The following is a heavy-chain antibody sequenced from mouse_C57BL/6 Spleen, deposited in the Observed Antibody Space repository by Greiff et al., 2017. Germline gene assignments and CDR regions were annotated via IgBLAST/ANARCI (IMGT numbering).Heavy chain of an antibody. CDR3: ARRLGRPSYWYFDV. V-gene: IGHV1-55*01. CDR2: IYPGSGST. J-gene: IGHJ1*03. Sequence: QVQLQQPGAELVKPGASVKMSCKASGYTFTSYWITWVKQRPGPGLEWIGDIYPGSGSTNYNEKFKSKGTLTVDTSSSTAYMQLSSLTSEDSAVYYCARRLGRPSYWYFDVWGTGTTVTVSS. CDR1: GYTFTSYW. D-gene: IGHD4-1*01.